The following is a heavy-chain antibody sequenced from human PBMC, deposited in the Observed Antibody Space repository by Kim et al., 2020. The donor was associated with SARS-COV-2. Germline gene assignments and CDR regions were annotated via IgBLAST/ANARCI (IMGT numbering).Heavy chain of an antibody. CDR3: AKDKVGSPRGVYYMDV. J-gene: IGHJ6*03. V-gene: IGHV3-9*01. CDR2: ISWNSGSI. Sequence: GGSLRLSCAASGFTFGDYAMHWVRQAPGKGLEWVSGISWNSGSIGYADSVKGRFTISRDNAKNSLYLQMNSLRAEDTALYYCAKDKVGSPRGVYYMDVWGKGTTVTVSS. CDR1: GFTFGDYA. D-gene: IGHD1-26*01.